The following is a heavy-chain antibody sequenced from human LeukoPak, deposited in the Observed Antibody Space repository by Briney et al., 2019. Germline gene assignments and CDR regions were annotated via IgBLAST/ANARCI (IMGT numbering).Heavy chain of an antibody. D-gene: IGHD2/OR15-2a*01. CDR2: IKQDGSEK. CDR3: ARDWFHAIDY. CDR1: GFTFSSHW. Sequence: GGSLRLSCAASGFTFSSHWMAWVRQAPGKGLEWVANIKQDGSEKYYLDSMKGRFTISRDNAKNTLYLQMNSLRAEDTAVYYCARDWFHAIDYWGQGTLVTVSS. J-gene: IGHJ4*02. V-gene: IGHV3-7*01.